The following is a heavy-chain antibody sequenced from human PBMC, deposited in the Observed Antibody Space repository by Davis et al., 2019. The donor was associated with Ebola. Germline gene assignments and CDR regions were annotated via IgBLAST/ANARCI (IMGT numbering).Heavy chain of an antibody. Sequence: GESLKISCAASGFSFSTYAMIWVRQAPGKGLEWVSGISGSDGSTYYADSVKGRFTISRDNSKNTLYLQMTSLRAEDTAVYYCARSGLSFGVVKYHYGMDVWGKGTTVTVSS. D-gene: IGHD3-3*01. V-gene: IGHV3-23*01. CDR3: ARSGLSFGVVKYHYGMDV. J-gene: IGHJ6*04. CDR1: GFSFSTYA. CDR2: ISGSDGST.